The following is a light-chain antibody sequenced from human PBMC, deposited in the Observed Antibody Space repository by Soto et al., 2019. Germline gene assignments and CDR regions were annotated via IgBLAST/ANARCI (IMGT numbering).Light chain of an antibody. Sequence: EIVLTQSPGTLSLSPGERTNLSCRAIQSVSSSYLAWYQQKPGQAPRLLIYGASSRATGIPDRFSGSGSGTDFTLTISRLEPEDFAVYYCQQYGSSPKTFGQGTKV. CDR1: QSVSSSY. V-gene: IGKV3-20*01. CDR2: GAS. CDR3: QQYGSSPKT. J-gene: IGKJ1*01.